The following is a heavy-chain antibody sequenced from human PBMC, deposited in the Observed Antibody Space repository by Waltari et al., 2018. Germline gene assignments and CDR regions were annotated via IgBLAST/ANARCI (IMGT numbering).Heavy chain of an antibody. CDR1: GGSISSYY. CDR2: IYTSGST. J-gene: IGHJ6*03. V-gene: IGHV4-4*09. CDR3: ARGPPSDYGDYGWGFWNYYYYMDV. D-gene: IGHD4-17*01. Sequence: QVQLQESGPGLVKPSETLSLTCTVSGGSISSYYWSWIRQPPGTGLEWIGYIYTSGSTNYNPSLKSRVTISVDTSKNQFSLKLSSVTAADTAVYYCARGPPSDYGDYGWGFWNYYYYMDVWGKGTTVTVSS.